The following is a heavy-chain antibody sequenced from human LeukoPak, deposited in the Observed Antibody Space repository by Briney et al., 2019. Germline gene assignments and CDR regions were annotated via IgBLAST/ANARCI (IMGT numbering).Heavy chain of an antibody. V-gene: IGHV3-23*01. Sequence: GGSLRLSCAASGFTFSNYAMCWVRQAPGRGLEWVSGISGSGSITYFADSVKGRFTISRDNSKNTLYLQLNSLRAEDTAVYHCAKDREIYSNSWYYFDYWGQGTLVTVSS. CDR3: AKDREIYSNSWYYFDY. D-gene: IGHD6-13*01. J-gene: IGHJ4*02. CDR2: ISGSGSIT. CDR1: GFTFSNYA.